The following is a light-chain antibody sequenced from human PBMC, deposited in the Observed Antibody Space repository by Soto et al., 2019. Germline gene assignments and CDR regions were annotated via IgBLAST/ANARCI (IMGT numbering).Light chain of an antibody. CDR2: GAS. J-gene: IGKJ5*01. Sequence: EIVLTQSPGTLSLSPGERATLSCRASQSVSSSYLAWYQQKPGQAPRLLIYGASTRATGIPARVSGSVSWTDFTLTITRLEPEDLAVFYCQQYGTSEIIFGQGTRLEIK. CDR1: QSVSSSY. V-gene: IGKV3-20*01. CDR3: QQYGTSEII.